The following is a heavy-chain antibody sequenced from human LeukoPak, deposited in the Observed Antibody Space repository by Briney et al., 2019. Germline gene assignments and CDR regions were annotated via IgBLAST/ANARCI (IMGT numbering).Heavy chain of an antibody. V-gene: IGHV1-46*01. J-gene: IGHJ4*02. Sequence: ASVKVSCKASGYTFTSYYMHWVRHAPGQGLEWMGIINPSGGSTSYAQKFQGRVTMTRDMSTSTVYMELSSLRSEDTAVYYCARVPSLRDYFDYWGQGTLVTVSS. CDR2: INPSGGST. D-gene: IGHD3-16*01. CDR3: ARVPSLRDYFDY. CDR1: GYTFTSYY.